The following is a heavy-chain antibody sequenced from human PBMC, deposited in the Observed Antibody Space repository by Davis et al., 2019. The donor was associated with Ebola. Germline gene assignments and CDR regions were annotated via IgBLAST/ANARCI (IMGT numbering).Heavy chain of an antibody. V-gene: IGHV3-66*02. CDR2: IYSSGRT. CDR1: GFTVSSNY. Sequence: GESLKISCAASGFTVSSNYMSWVRQAPGKGLEWVAVIYSSGRTFYAGSVKGRFTISSDESDNTLYLQMDTLRTEDTAVYHCARGISGGTVTLGDWGQGTLVTVSS. CDR3: ARGISGGTVTLGD. J-gene: IGHJ1*01. D-gene: IGHD3-16*01.